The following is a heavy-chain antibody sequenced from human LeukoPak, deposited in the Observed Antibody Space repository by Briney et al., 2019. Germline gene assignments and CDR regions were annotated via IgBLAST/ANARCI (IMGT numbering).Heavy chain of an antibody. J-gene: IGHJ6*03. Sequence: GGSLRLSCAASGFTFSDSAMNWVRQAPGKGLKWVSLISGSGVNTFFADSVKGRFIISRDNSKNTLYLQMNSLRAEDTAVYYGARQTRDEVRFGVAAPSMDVWGKGTTVTVS. V-gene: IGHV3-23*01. CDR3: ARQTRDEVRFGVAAPSMDV. CDR1: GFTFSDSA. D-gene: IGHD3-3*01. CDR2: ISGSGVNT.